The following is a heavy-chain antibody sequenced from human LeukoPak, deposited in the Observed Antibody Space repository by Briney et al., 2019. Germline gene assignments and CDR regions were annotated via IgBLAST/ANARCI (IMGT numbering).Heavy chain of an antibody. CDR1: GFTFSSYG. V-gene: IGHV3-30*18. J-gene: IGHJ1*01. CDR2: ISYDGSNK. CDR3: AKAHEQYCSSASCYGGYFLH. Sequence: PGGSLRLSCAASGFTFSSYGMHWVRQAPGKGLEWVAVISYDGSNKYYADSVKGRFTISRDNSKNTLYLQMNSLRAEDTAVYFCAKAHEQYCSSASCYGGYFLHWGQGTLVTVSS. D-gene: IGHD2-2*01.